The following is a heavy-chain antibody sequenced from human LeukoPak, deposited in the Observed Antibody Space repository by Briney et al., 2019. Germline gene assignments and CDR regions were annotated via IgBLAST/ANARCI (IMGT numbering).Heavy chain of an antibody. CDR1: EFTFSG. CDR3: ARDGRGPILTGYYTLFDY. J-gene: IGHJ4*02. V-gene: IGHV3-7*01. Sequence: GGSLRLSCAGSEFTFSGMTWVRQAPGKGLEWVANIKEDGSDKYYVDSVKGRFTISRDNAENSLYLQMNSLRAEDTAIYYCARDGRGPILTGYYTLFDYWGQGTLVTVSS. CDR2: IKEDGSDK. D-gene: IGHD3-9*01.